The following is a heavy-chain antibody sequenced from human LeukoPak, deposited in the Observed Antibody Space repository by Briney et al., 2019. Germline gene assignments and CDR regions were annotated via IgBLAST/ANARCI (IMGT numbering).Heavy chain of an antibody. CDR3: ARVGGFYDSSGYLDS. CDR1: GDSVSSGRDY. D-gene: IGHD3-22*01. CDR2: IYHTGST. J-gene: IGHJ5*01. V-gene: IGHV4-61*01. Sequence: SETLSLTCTVSGDSVSSGRDYWGWIRQPPGKGLEWLAYIYHTGSTDYNPSLKSRVTISIDTIRNQSSLKLSSVTTADTAVYYCARVGGFYDSSGYLDSWGQGILVSVSS.